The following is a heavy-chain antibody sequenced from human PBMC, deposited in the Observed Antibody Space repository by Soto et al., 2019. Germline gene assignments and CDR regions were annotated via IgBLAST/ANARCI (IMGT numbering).Heavy chain of an antibody. D-gene: IGHD2-15*01. Sequence: GGSLRLSCAASGFTFSDYYMSWIRQAPGKGLEWVSYISSSGSTIYYADSVKGRFTISRDNAKNSLYLQMNSLRAEDTAVYYCARVWEYCSGGSCYVGPPGLDYWGQGTLVTVSS. V-gene: IGHV3-11*01. J-gene: IGHJ4*02. CDR1: GFTFSDYY. CDR3: ARVWEYCSGGSCYVGPPGLDY. CDR2: ISSSGSTI.